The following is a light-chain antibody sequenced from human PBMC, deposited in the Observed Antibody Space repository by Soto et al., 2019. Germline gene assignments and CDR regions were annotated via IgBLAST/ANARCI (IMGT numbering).Light chain of an antibody. CDR2: GAS. V-gene: IGKV3-20*01. CDR1: QSVSSSY. CDR3: QQYGTSPPGT. Sequence: IVLTQSPGTLYLSPGERATLSCRASQSVSSSYLAWYQQKPGQAPRLLIYGASSRATGIPDRFSGSGSGTDFTLTISRLEPEDFAVYYCQQYGTSPPGTFGQGTKVEIK. J-gene: IGKJ1*01.